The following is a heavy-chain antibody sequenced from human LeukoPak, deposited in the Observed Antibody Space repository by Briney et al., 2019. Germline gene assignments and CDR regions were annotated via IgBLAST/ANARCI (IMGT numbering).Heavy chain of an antibody. CDR2: IYYSGST. V-gene: IGHV4-39*07. Sequence: PSETLSLTCTVSGGSISSSNYYWGWIRQPPGKGLEWIGSIYYSGSTYYNPSLKSRVTISVDTSKNQFSLKLSSVTAADTAVYYCAREPYCGGDCYSALGYFDYWGQGTLVTVSS. J-gene: IGHJ4*02. D-gene: IGHD2-21*02. CDR1: GGSISSSNYY. CDR3: AREPYCGGDCYSALGYFDY.